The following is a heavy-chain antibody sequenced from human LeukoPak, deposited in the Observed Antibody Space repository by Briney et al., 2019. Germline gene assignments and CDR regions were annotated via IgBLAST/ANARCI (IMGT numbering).Heavy chain of an antibody. V-gene: IGHV3-43*02. CDR1: GFTFDDYA. J-gene: IGHJ4*02. CDR3: AKEWDSSGWPYFDY. Sequence: GGSLRLSCAAPGFTFDDYAMHWVRQAPGKGLEWVSLISGDGGSTYYADSVKGRFTISRDNSKNSLYLQMNSLRTEDTALYYCAKEWDSSGWPYFDYWGQGTLVTGSS. D-gene: IGHD6-19*01. CDR2: ISGDGGST.